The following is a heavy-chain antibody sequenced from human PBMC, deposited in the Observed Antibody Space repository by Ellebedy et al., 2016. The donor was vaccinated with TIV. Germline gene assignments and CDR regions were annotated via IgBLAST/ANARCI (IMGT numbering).Heavy chain of an antibody. Sequence: GESLKISCAPSGFIFSHYHMHWVRQAPGKGLEWVALIWSDGSEEYYAASVKGRFTLSRDNSKNTLYLQMNSLTAKDTAVYYCAREVLGGQGDMDVWGQGTMVTVSS. J-gene: IGHJ3*01. D-gene: IGHD3-10*01. V-gene: IGHV3-33*01. CDR1: GFIFSHYH. CDR3: AREVLGGQGDMDV. CDR2: IWSDGSEE.